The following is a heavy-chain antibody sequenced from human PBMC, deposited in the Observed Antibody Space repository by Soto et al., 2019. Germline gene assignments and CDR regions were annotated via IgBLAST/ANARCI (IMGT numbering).Heavy chain of an antibody. CDR3: AKDKLNSNYEYYFDH. D-gene: IGHD4-4*01. CDR1: GFTLRNYA. V-gene: IGHV3-9*01. Sequence: EVQLVESGGGLVQPGRSLRLSCAASGFTLRNYAMHWVCQAPGKGLEWVSGISWSGGTIGYADSVKGRFTISRDNAKNSLYLEMNSLRAEDTALYYCAKDKLNSNYEYYFDHWGQGTLVTVSS. CDR2: ISWSGGTI. J-gene: IGHJ4*02.